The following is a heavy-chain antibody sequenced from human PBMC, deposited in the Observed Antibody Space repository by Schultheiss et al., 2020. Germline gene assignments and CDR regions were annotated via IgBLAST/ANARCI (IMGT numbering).Heavy chain of an antibody. CDR3: AKSGKTIWTFPI. CDR2: IYSGGST. Sequence: GESLKISCAASGFTVSSNYMSWVRQAPGKGLEWVSVIYSGGSTYYADSVKGRFTISRDNSKNTLYLQMNSLRAEDTALYYCAKSGKTIWTFPIWGQGTTVTVSS. CDR1: GFTVSSNY. J-gene: IGHJ3*02. V-gene: IGHV3-53*01. D-gene: IGHD3-3*01.